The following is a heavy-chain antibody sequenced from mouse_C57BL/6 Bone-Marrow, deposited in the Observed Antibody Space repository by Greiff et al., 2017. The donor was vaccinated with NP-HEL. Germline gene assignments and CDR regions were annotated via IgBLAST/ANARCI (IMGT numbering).Heavy chain of an antibody. CDR3: ARDHYGNYGWYFDV. CDR2: ISDGGSYT. CDR1: GFTFSSYA. Sequence: EVKLQESGGGLVKPGGSLKLSCAASGFTFSSYAMSWVRQTPEKRLEWVATISDGGSYTYYPDNVKGRFTISRDNAKNNLYLQMSHLKSEDTAMYYCARDHYGNYGWYFDVWGTGTTVTVSS. J-gene: IGHJ1*03. D-gene: IGHD2-1*01. V-gene: IGHV5-4*01.